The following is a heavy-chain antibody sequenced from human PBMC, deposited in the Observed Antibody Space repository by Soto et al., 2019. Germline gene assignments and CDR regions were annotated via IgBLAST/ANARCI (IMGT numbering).Heavy chain of an antibody. V-gene: IGHV3-21*01. Sequence: PGGSLRLSCAASEFTFSMYSMNWVRQAPGKGLEWVSSISSSSSYIYYADSVKGRFTISRDNAKNSLYLQMNSLRAEDTAVYYCARDYSSSSVWFDPWGQGTLVTVSS. CDR3: ARDYSSSSVWFDP. J-gene: IGHJ5*02. CDR1: EFTFSMYS. D-gene: IGHD6-6*01. CDR2: ISSSSSYI.